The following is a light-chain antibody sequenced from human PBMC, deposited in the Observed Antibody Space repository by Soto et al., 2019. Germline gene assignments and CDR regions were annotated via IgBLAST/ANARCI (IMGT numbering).Light chain of an antibody. V-gene: IGLV2-8*01. CDR1: SNDVGYYDY. J-gene: IGLJ1*01. Sequence: QSALTQPPSASGSPGQSVTISCTGTSNDVGYYDYVSWYQQYPGKAPKLMIYEVNKRPSGVPDRFSGSKSGNTAFLTVSGLRAEDEAEYHCSSYAGSNNFVFGTGTKVTV. CDR2: EVN. CDR3: SSYAGSNNFV.